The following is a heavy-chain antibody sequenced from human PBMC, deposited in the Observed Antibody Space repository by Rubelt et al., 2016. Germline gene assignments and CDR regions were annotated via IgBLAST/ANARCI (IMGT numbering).Heavy chain of an antibody. CDR2: FDPEDGET. D-gene: IGHD4-17*01. V-gene: IGHV1-24*01. CDR1: GYTLTELS. Sequence: QVQLVQSGAEVKKPGASVKVSCKVSGYTLTELSMHWVRQAPGKGLEWMGGFDPEDGETICAQRFPGRGTMTEETSTGTAYMGLSSLRSEDTAVYYWATDKRYGDLLDYWGQGTLVTVSS. J-gene: IGHJ4*02. CDR3: ATDKRYGDLLDY.